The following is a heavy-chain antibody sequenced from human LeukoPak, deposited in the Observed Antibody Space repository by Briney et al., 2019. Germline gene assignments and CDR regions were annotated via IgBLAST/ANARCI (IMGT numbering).Heavy chain of an antibody. Sequence: ASVKVSCKASGYTFTGYYMHWVRQAPGQGLEWMGWINPNSGDTDYAQKFQGRVTTTRDTSISTAYMELSRLRSDDTAVYYCARGPATGDYWGQGALVTVSS. V-gene: IGHV1-2*02. CDR2: INPNSGDT. CDR1: GYTFTGYY. CDR3: ARGPATGDY. J-gene: IGHJ4*02. D-gene: IGHD1-26*01.